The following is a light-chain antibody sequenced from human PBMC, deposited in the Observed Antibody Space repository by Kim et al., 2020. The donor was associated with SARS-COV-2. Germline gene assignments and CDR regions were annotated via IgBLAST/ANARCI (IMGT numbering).Light chain of an antibody. CDR2: AAS. Sequence: DIQMTQSPSSLSASVGDGVTITCRASQDIANYLAWYQQKPGKVPKLLVYAASALKSGVPSRFSDNRSGTDFTLTISNLQPEDVATYYCQKYDSAPWTFGQGTKLEI. J-gene: IGKJ1*01. CDR3: QKYDSAPWT. CDR1: QDIANY. V-gene: IGKV1-27*01.